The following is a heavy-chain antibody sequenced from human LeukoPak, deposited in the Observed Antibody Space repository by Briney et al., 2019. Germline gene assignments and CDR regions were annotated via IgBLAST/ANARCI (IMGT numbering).Heavy chain of an antibody. Sequence: SETLSLTCTVSGVSVSSGSYFWSWIRQPPGEGPQWIGYIYHDGSTNYSPSLRSRVSISVDTSKNQFSLKLSSVTTADTAVYFCATFFDFWFGPWGQETQVTVSS. CDR2: IYHDGST. CDR3: ATFFDFWFGP. V-gene: IGHV4-61*01. D-gene: IGHD5/OR15-5a*01. CDR1: GVSVSSGSYF. J-gene: IGHJ5*02.